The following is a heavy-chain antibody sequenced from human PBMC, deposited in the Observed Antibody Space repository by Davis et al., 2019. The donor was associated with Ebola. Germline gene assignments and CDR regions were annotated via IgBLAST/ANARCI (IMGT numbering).Heavy chain of an antibody. CDR2: ISAYNGNT. J-gene: IGHJ5*02. Sequence: ASVKVSCKASGYTFTSYGISWVRQAPGQGLEWMGWISAYNGNTNYAQKLQGRVAMTTDTSTSTAYMELRSLRSDDTAVYYCARAVAMVLPYNWFDPWGQGTLVTVSS. D-gene: IGHD3-10*01. CDR1: GYTFTSYG. CDR3: ARAVAMVLPYNWFDP. V-gene: IGHV1-18*01.